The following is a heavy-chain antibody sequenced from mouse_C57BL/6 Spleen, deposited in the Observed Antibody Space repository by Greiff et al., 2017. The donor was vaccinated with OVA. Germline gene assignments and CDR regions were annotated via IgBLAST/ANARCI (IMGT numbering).Heavy chain of an antibody. V-gene: IGHV1-4*01. CDR1: GYTFTSYT. J-gene: IGHJ1*03. CDR3: ARRLNYDRYFDV. Sequence: QVQLQQSGAELARPGASVKLSCKASGYTFTSYTMHWVKQRPGQGLEWIGYINPSSGYTKYNQKFKDKATLTADKSSSTAYMQLSSLTSEDSAVYYCARRLNYDRYFDVWGTGTTVTVSS. CDR2: INPSSGYT. D-gene: IGHD2-4*01.